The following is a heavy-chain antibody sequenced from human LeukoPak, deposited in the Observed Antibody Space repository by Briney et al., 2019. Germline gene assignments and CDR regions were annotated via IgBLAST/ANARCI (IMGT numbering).Heavy chain of an antibody. V-gene: IGHV1-46*01. J-gene: IGHJ4*02. CDR3: ARGSRTIYYFDY. D-gene: IGHD1-1*01. CDR2: INPSGGST. CDR1: GYTFSSYF. Sequence: APVKVSCKASGYTFSSYFIHWVRQAPGQGLEWMGIINPSGGSTSYAQKFQGRVTMTSDMSTGIVYMELSSLISEDSAVYYCARGSRTIYYFDYWGQGTLVTVSS.